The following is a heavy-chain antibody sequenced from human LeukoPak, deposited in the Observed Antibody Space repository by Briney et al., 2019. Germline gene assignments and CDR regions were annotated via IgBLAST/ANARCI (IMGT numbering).Heavy chain of an antibody. Sequence: PSETLSFTCTVSGGSISSYYWSWIRQPPGKGLEWIGYIYYSGSTTYTPSLKSRVIMSVDTSKNLIYLSLRSVTAADTAVYFCARGPGELDHWGQGTLVTVSS. CDR2: IYYSGST. D-gene: IGHD3-10*01. J-gene: IGHJ4*02. CDR1: GGSISSYY. V-gene: IGHV4-59*12. CDR3: ARGPGELDH.